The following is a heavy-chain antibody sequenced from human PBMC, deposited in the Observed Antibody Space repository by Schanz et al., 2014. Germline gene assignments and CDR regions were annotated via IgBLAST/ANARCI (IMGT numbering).Heavy chain of an antibody. V-gene: IGHV1-18*01. D-gene: IGHD3-3*01. J-gene: IGHJ3*02. CDR1: GYTFTSYG. Sequence: QGQLVQSGAEVKKPGASVKVSCKASGYTFTSYGITWVRQAPGQGLEWMGLINPYDDTIDYAKKFQGRFTMTRDTSTTTVYMELSSLRSDDTAMYYCVTEKRMESGTWAKAFDIWGQGTWXTVSS. CDR2: INPYDDTI. CDR3: VTEKRMESGTWAKAFDI.